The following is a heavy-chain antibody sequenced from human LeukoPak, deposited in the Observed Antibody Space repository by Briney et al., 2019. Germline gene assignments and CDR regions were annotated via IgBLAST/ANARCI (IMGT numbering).Heavy chain of an antibody. CDR1: GGTFSSYA. V-gene: IGHV1-69*13. Sequence: SVKVSCKASGGTFSSYAFSWVRQAPGQGLEWMGGIIPMLATGNYAQKFQGRVTITAVESMSTAYMELSSLRSEDTAVYYCARGWLAETTVVTPYNYWGQGTLVTVSS. CDR2: IIPMLATG. CDR3: ARGWLAETTVVTPYNY. D-gene: IGHD2-21*02. J-gene: IGHJ4*02.